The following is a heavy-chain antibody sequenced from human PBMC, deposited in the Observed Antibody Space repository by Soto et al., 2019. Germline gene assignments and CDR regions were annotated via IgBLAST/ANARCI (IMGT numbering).Heavy chain of an antibody. Sequence: SETLSLTCAVYGGSFSGYYWSWIRQPPGKGLEWIGEINHSGSTNYNPSLKSRVTISVDTSKNQFSLKLSSVTAADTAVYYCARRYCSDSYCSYFDYWGRGTLVTVSS. CDR1: GGSFSGYY. J-gene: IGHJ4*02. CDR3: ARRYCSDSYCSYFDY. D-gene: IGHD2-15*01. CDR2: INHSGST. V-gene: IGHV4-34*01.